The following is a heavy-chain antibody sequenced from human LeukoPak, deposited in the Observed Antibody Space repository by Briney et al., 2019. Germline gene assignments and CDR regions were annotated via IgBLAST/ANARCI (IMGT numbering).Heavy chain of an antibody. Sequence: SVNVSCKASRGTFRSHAISWVRQAPGQGLEWMGGIIPIFGTANYAQKFQGRVTITADESTSTAYMELSSLTSEDTAVYYCARTSAGIVVVPADIYFYCYGMYGWGQGNTVPVSS. CDR2: IIPIFGTA. J-gene: IGHJ6*02. CDR3: ARTSAGIVVVPADIYFYCYGMYG. V-gene: IGHV1-69*13. D-gene: IGHD2-2*01. CDR1: RGTFRSHA.